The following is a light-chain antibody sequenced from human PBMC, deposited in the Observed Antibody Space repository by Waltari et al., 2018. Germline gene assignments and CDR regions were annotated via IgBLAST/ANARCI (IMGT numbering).Light chain of an antibody. CDR2: RND. CDR3: ATWDDSPTGRWV. CDR1: QSNVGDNV. V-gene: IGLV1-44*01. J-gene: IGLJ3*02. Sequence: QSVLTQPPSASGTPGQRVTISCSGSQSNVGDNVVNWYQQVPGTAPKLVIYRNDQRPAWVPDRFTASKSDTAASLAISGLQSEDEGDYYCATWDDSPTGRWVFGGGTRVTVL.